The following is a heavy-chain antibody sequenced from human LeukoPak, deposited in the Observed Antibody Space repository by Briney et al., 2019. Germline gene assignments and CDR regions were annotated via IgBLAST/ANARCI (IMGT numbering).Heavy chain of an antibody. CDR1: GYTFAGYY. V-gene: IGHV1-2*02. J-gene: IGHJ4*02. CDR3: ARDSDPGTIFGVVIDY. CDR2: INPNSGGT. D-gene: IGHD3-3*01. Sequence: ASVKVSCKASGYTFAGYYMHWVRQAPGQGLEWMGWINPNSGGTNYAQRFQGRVTMTRDTSISTAYLELCRLRSDDTAVYYCARDSDPGTIFGVVIDYWGQGTLVTVSS.